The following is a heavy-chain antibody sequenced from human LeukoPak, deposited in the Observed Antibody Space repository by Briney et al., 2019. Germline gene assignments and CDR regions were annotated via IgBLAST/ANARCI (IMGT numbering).Heavy chain of an antibody. CDR1: GFTFDDYA. CDR2: ISWNSVGT. V-gene: IGHV3-9*01. D-gene: IGHD3-10*01. J-gene: IGHJ4*02. CDR3: VKEAYYGWGSSPTFYFDY. Sequence: GRSLRLSCAASGFTFDDYAMHWVRHAPGKGLEWVSGISWNSVGTGYADSVKGRFTISRDNSRNTVFLQMDRLRPEDTAVYYRVKEAYYGWGSSPTFYFDYWGQGTRVTVSS.